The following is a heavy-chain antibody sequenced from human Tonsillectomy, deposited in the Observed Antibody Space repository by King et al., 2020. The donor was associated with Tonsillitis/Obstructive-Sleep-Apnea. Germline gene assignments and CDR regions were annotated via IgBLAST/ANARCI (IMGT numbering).Heavy chain of an antibody. J-gene: IGHJ4*02. V-gene: IGHV3-7*05. Sequence: QLVQSGGNLVQPGGSLRLSCAASGFTFISYWMSWVRQAPGKGLEWVANIKQDGSERYSVDSVKGRFTISRDNAKNSLYLQMNSLRAEDTAVYYCAGCSSTSCYEALDYWGQGTLVTVSS. CDR2: IKQDGSER. CDR3: AGCSSTSCYEALDY. CDR1: GFTFISYW. D-gene: IGHD2-2*01.